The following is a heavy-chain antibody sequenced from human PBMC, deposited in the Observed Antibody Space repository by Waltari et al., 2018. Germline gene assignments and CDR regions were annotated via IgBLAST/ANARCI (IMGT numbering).Heavy chain of an antibody. CDR1: GYTFTGYY. V-gene: IGHV1-2*06. CDR3: ARAYDYDILTGYYNAIYNGIDY. J-gene: IGHJ4*02. D-gene: IGHD3-9*01. CDR2: INPNSGGT. Sequence: QVQLVQSGAEVKKPGASVKVSCKASGYTFTGYYMHWVRQAPGQGLEWMGRINPNSGGTNYAQKFQGKVTMTRDTSISTAYMELSRLRSDDTAVYYCARAYDYDILTGYYNAIYNGIDYWGQGTLVTVSS.